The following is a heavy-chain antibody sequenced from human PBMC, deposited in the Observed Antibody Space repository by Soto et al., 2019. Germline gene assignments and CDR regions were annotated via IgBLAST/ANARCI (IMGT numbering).Heavy chain of an antibody. Sequence: QVQLVQSGAEVKKPGSSVKVSCKASGGTFSSYAISWVRQAPGQGLECMGGIIPIFGTANYAQKFQGRVTITADKSTSTADMELSSLRSEDTAVYYCAGSPRGPYRGAFDIWGQGTMVTVSS. D-gene: IGHD4-4*01. CDR3: AGSPRGPYRGAFDI. J-gene: IGHJ3*02. V-gene: IGHV1-69*06. CDR2: IIPIFGTA. CDR1: GGTFSSYA.